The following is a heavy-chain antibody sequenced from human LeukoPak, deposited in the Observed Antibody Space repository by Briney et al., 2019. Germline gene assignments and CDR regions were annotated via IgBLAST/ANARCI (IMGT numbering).Heavy chain of an antibody. CDR1: GFTVGSNY. Sequence: GGSLRLSCAASGFTVGSNYMSWVRQAPGKGLEWVSVIYSGGSTYYADSVKGRFTISSDNSKNTLYLQMNSLRAEDTAVYYCARSIVVPAAILGNAFDIWGQGTMVTVSS. CDR2: IYSGGST. J-gene: IGHJ3*02. CDR3: ARSIVVPAAILGNAFDI. V-gene: IGHV3-66*02. D-gene: IGHD2-2*02.